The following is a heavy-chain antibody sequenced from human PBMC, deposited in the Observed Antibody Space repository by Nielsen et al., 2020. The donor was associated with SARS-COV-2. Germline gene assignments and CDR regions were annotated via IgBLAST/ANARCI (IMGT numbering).Heavy chain of an antibody. CDR2: IDPSDSYT. CDR3: ARLDIVVVPAAARRNWFDP. J-gene: IGHJ5*02. Sequence: WIRQPPGKGLEWMGRIDPSDSYTNYSPSFQGHVTISADKSISTAYLQWSSLKASDTAMYYCARLDIVVVPAAARRNWFDPWGQGTLVTVSS. D-gene: IGHD2-2*01. V-gene: IGHV5-10-1*01.